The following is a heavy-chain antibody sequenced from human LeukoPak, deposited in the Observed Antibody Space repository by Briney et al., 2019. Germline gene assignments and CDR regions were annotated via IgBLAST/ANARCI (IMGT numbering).Heavy chain of an antibody. CDR3: ARANFLYCSSSTSPFDY. CDR2: INPNDGDT. D-gene: IGHD2-2*01. Sequence: ASVKVSCKASGYTFTDYYMHWVRQAPGQGFEWMGWINPNDGDTNYAQKFQGRVTMTRDTSISTAHMEVSRLRSDDTAVYYCARANFLYCSSSTSPFDYWGQGTLVTVSS. CDR1: GYTFTDYY. V-gene: IGHV1-2*02. J-gene: IGHJ4*02.